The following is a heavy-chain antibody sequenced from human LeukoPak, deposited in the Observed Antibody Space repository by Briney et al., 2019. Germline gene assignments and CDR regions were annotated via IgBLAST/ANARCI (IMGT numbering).Heavy chain of an antibody. J-gene: IGHJ4*02. Sequence: GWSLRLSCAASGFTFSSYAMSWVRQARGKGLEWVSAISGSGGSTYYADSVKGRFTISRDNSKNTLYLQMNSLRAEDTAVYYCAKSRSGGATTLDYWGQGTLVTVSS. V-gene: IGHV3-23*01. CDR1: GFTFSSYA. D-gene: IGHD1-26*01. CDR2: ISGSGGST. CDR3: AKSRSGGATTLDY.